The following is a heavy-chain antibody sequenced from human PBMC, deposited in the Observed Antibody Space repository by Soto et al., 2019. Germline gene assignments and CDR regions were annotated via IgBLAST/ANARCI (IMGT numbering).Heavy chain of an antibody. CDR2: IDHRGST. J-gene: IGHJ4*02. CDR3: VSRARERGCASITSGGVRPLCGDF. Sequence: PSETLSLTCAVYNGSFIGHYWTWIRQPPGKGLEWIGEIDHRGSTSYNPSLRSRVTISVDPSKNQFSLILTSVTAADTAVYYCVSRARERGCASITSGGVRPLCGDFWGKGSLVTVS. D-gene: IGHD3-16*01. V-gene: IGHV4-34*01. CDR1: NGSFIGHY.